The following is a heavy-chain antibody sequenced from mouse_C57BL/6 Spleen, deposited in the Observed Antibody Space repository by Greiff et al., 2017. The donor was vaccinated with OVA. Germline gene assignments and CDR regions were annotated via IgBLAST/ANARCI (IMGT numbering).Heavy chain of an antibody. CDR3: ANAYYSNYYAMDY. V-gene: IGHV1-80*01. CDR1: GYAFSSYW. J-gene: IGHJ4*01. D-gene: IGHD2-5*01. Sequence: QVQLQQSGAELVKPGASVKISCKASGYAFSSYWMNWVKQRPGKGLEWIGQIYPGDGDTNYHGKFKGKATLTADKSSSTDYMQLSSLTSEDSAVYFCANAYYSNYYAMDYWGQGTSVTVSS. CDR2: IYPGDGDT.